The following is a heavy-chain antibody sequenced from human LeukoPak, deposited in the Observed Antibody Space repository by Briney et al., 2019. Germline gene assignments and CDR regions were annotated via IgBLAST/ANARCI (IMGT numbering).Heavy chain of an antibody. CDR3: ASLGSTSGYYYYYGMDV. V-gene: IGHV4-59*08. J-gene: IGHJ6*04. CDR1: GGSISSYY. D-gene: IGHD2-2*01. Sequence: SETLSLTCTVSGGSISSYYWSWIRQPPGKGLEWIGYIYYSGSTNYNPSLKSRVTISVDTSKNQFSLKLSSVTAADTAVYYCASLGSTSGYYYYYGMDVWGXGTXVTVSS. CDR2: IYYSGST.